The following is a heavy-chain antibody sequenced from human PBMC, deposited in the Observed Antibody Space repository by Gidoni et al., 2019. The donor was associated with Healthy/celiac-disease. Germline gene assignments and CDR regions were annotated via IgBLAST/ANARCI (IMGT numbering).Heavy chain of an antibody. V-gene: IGHV3-30*18. CDR1: GFTFSSYG. J-gene: IGHJ4*02. CDR3: AKDFSSGWSRLNY. D-gene: IGHD6-19*01. Sequence: QVQLVESGGGVVQPGRSLRLSCAAFGFTFSSYGMHWVRQAPGKGLEWVAVISYDGSNKYYADSVKGRFTISRDNSKNTLYLQMNSLRAEDTAVYYCAKDFSSGWSRLNYWGQGTLVTVSS. CDR2: ISYDGSNK.